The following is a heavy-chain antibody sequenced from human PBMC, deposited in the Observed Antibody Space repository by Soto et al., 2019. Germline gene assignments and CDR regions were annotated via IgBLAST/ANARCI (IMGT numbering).Heavy chain of an antibody. Sequence: QVQLVESGGGVVQPGRSLRLSCAASGFTFSSYGMHWVRQAPGKGLEWVAVIWYDGSNKYYADSVKGRFTISRDNSKNTLYLQMNSLRAEDTAVYYCARNSSWDPFDYWGQGTLVTVSS. V-gene: IGHV3-33*01. D-gene: IGHD6-13*01. CDR1: GFTFSSYG. J-gene: IGHJ4*02. CDR3: ARNSSWDPFDY. CDR2: IWYDGSNK.